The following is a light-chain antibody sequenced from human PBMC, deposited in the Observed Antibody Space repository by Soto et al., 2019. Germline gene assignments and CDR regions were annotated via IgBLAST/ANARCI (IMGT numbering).Light chain of an antibody. CDR1: QSVSSY. Sequence: EIVLTQSPATLSLSPGERTTLSCRASQSVSSYLAWYQQKPGQAPRLLIYDASNRATDIPARFSGGGSGTDCTLTISSLEPEDFAVYYWLQRSGWPWTFGQGTKVEIK. V-gene: IGKV3-11*01. CDR3: LQRSGWPWT. CDR2: DAS. J-gene: IGKJ1*01.